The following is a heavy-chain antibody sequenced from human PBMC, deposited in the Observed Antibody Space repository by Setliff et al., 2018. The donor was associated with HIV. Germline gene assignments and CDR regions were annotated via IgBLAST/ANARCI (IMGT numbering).Heavy chain of an antibody. CDR1: GYTFTDHY. CDR3: ATDRTQTGISLVRGRITDPARYPLDY. Sequence: ASVKVSCKTSGYTFTDHYIHWVQLAPGKGLEWMGRVETEYGDTRYAAKFRGRVTMTADTSTDTAYMEVSSLTPEDTAVYYCATDRTQTGISLVRGRITDPARYPLDYWGPGTLVTVSS. V-gene: IGHV1-69-2*01. CDR2: VETEYGDT. D-gene: IGHD3-10*01. J-gene: IGHJ4*02.